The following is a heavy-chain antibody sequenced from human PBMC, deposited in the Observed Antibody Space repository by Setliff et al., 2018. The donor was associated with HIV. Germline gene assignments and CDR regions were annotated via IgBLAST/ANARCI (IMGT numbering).Heavy chain of an antibody. CDR1: GYTFTDYY. CDR3: TRNLYYYASGIHFGVY. Sequence: GASVKVSCKASGYTFTDYYIHWVRQAPGQGLEWIGWIYPNTGGTTYAQRFQDRVTMTSDTSTNTFYMELSSLKSEDTAVYYCTRNLYYYASGIHFGVYWGQGTPVTVSS. J-gene: IGHJ4*02. V-gene: IGHV1-2*02. D-gene: IGHD3-10*01. CDR2: IYPNTGGT.